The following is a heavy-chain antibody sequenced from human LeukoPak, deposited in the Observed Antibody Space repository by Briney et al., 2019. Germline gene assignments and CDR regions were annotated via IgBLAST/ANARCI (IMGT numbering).Heavy chain of an antibody. V-gene: IGHV6-1*01. CDR2: TYQRSKWYN. Sequence: QTLSLTCAISGGSVSINSAAWNWIRQSPSRGLEWLGRTYQRSKWYNDYAVSVKSRITINPDISKNQFSLQLNSVTPEDTAVYYCARSPSPYSSGWYFDYWGQGTLVTVSS. D-gene: IGHD6-19*01. CDR1: GGSVSINSAA. CDR3: ARSPSPYSSGWYFDY. J-gene: IGHJ4*02.